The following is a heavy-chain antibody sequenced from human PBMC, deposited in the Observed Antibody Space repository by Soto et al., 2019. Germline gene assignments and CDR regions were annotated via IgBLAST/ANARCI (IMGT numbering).Heavy chain of an antibody. Sequence: ASVKVSCKASGYSFTNNDVSWVRQATGQGLEWMGWMNPGSGDTGYAQKFQGRVTMTRDISTATAYMELSSLRSDDTATYDCARMATFASLNWFDPLSQGTLVTVYS. V-gene: IGHV1-8*01. CDR3: ARMATFASLNWFDP. CDR2: MNPGSGDT. D-gene: IGHD3-16*01. CDR1: GYSFTNND. J-gene: IGHJ5*02.